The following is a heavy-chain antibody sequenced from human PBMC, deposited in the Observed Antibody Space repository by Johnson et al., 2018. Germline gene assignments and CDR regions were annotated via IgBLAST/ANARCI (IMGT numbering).Heavy chain of an antibody. D-gene: IGHD6-19*01. CDR2: ISGSGGST. V-gene: IGHV3-23*04. CDR3: AKDLSKIAVAQDAFDI. J-gene: IGHJ3*02. Sequence: VQLVQSGGGLVQPGGSLRLSCAASGFTFSSYAMSWVRQAPGKGLEWVSAISGSGGSTYYADSVKGRFTISRDNSKNTLYLQMNRLRAEDTAVYYCAKDLSKIAVAQDAFDIWGQGTMVTVSS. CDR1: GFTFSSYA.